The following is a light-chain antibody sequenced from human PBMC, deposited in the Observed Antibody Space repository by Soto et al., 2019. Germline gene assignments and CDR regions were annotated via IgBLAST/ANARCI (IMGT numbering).Light chain of an antibody. CDR1: SSDVGLYDY. Sequence: QSALTQPASVSGSPGQSITISCTGTSSDVGLYDYVSWYQQHAGKAPQLMIYAVSNRPSGVSNRFSASKSGNTASLFISGLQTEDEADYYCSTYTSDSSYVFGSGTKVNVL. CDR3: STYTSDSSYV. J-gene: IGLJ1*01. V-gene: IGLV2-14*01. CDR2: AVS.